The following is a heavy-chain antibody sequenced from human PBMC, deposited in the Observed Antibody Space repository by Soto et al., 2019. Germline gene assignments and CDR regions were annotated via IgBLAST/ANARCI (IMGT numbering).Heavy chain of an antibody. D-gene: IGHD2-15*01. Sequence: QVQLQESGPGLVKPSETLSLTCNVSGGSVSSGGYYWNWIRQPPGKGLEWIGHVHYSGSTNYNPSLKSRVTISVDTSKNQFSLKLNSVTAADKAIYYCARGMIPVVRRYFDYWGQGTLVTVSS. V-gene: IGHV4-61*08. J-gene: IGHJ4*02. CDR3: ARGMIPVVRRYFDY. CDR1: GGSVSSGGYY. CDR2: VHYSGST.